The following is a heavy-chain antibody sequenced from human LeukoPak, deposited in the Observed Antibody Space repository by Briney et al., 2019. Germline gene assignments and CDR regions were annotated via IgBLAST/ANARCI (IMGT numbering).Heavy chain of an antibody. Sequence: GGSLRLSCAASGFTFSSNWMSWVRQAPGKGLEWVANIKQDGSEKSYVDSVKVRFTISRDNTKNSLYLQMNSLRAEDTAVYFCAREWAGPSFDYWGQGTLVTVSS. CDR3: AREWAGPSFDY. D-gene: IGHD6-19*01. V-gene: IGHV3-7*01. CDR1: GFTFSSNW. CDR2: IKQDGSEK. J-gene: IGHJ4*02.